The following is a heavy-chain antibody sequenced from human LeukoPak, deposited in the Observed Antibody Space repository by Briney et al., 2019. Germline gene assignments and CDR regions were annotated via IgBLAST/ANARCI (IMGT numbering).Heavy chain of an antibody. J-gene: IGHJ4*02. D-gene: IGHD3-22*01. V-gene: IGHV3-23*01. Sequence: GGSLRLSCAASGFTFSSYAMSWVRQAPGKGLEWVSAISGSGGSTYYADSVKGRFTISRDNSKNTLYLQMNSLRAEDTAVYYCARDQTPYYDSSGYYYGVDYWGQGTLVTASS. CDR2: ISGSGGST. CDR1: GFTFSSYA. CDR3: ARDQTPYYDSSGYYYGVDY.